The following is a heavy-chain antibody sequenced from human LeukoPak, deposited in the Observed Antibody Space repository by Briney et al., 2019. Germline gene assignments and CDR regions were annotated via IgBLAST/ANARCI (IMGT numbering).Heavy chain of an antibody. CDR2: IYPDESNI. V-gene: IGHV5-51*01. J-gene: IGHJ4*02. CDR3: ARPPSRGYSSSFEY. Sequence: GESLKISCKGSGYSFPTYWIAWVRQMPGKGLEWMGIIYPDESNIRYSPSFQGQVTISADKSISTAYLQWSSLKASDTAMYYCARPPSRGYSSSFEYWGQGTLVTVSS. CDR1: GYSFPTYW. D-gene: IGHD2-2*03.